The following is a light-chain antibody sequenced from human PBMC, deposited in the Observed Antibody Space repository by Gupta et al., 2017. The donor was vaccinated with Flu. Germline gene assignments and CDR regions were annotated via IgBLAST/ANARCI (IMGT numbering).Light chain of an antibody. CDR1: QDIGSW. J-gene: IGKJ4*01. CDR2: AAS. Sequence: GESVIVTCRASQDIGSWLAWYQLKPGKAPKVLIYAASSSESGVPSRFSGSGYGTDFTLSISSLQPEDFATYYCLQAHSFPLTFGGGTKVGMK. V-gene: IGKV1-12*01. CDR3: LQAHSFPLT.